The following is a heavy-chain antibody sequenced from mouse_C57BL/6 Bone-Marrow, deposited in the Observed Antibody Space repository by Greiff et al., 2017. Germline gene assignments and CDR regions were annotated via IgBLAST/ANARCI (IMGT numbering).Heavy chain of an antibody. D-gene: IGHD1-1*01. CDR1: GYTFTDYY. J-gene: IGHJ2*01. CDR3: ARGGFITTVVATEPFDY. Sequence: QVQLQQSGPELVKPGASVKISCKASGYTFTDYYINWVKQRPGQGLEWIGWIFPGSGSTYYNEKFKGKATLTVDKSSSTAYMLLSSLTSEDSAVYFCARGGFITTVVATEPFDYWGQGTTLTVSS. CDR2: IFPGSGST. V-gene: IGHV1-75*01.